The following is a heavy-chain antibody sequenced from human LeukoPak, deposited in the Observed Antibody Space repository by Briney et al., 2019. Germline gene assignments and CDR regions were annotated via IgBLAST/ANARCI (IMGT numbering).Heavy chain of an antibody. Sequence: GGSLRLSCAASGFTFSVYWMAWVRQAPGKGLEWVANMKQDGSAKHYVDSVKGRFTISRDNVRNSLYLQMNSLRAEDSAVYYCARDDVVPLDYWGQGTLVTVSS. CDR3: ARDDVVPLDY. CDR1: GFTFSVYW. J-gene: IGHJ4*02. CDR2: MKQDGSAK. D-gene: IGHD2-8*01. V-gene: IGHV3-7*01.